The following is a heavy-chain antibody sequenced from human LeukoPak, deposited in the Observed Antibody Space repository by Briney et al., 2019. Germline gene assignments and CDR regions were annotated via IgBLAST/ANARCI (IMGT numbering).Heavy chain of an antibody. V-gene: IGHV4-39*07. J-gene: IGHJ6*03. CDR1: GGSISSNSYY. CDR2: IYYSGST. CDR3: ARVNYYYYYMDV. Sequence: SSETLSLTCAVSGGSISSNSYYWGWIRQPPGKGLEWIGSIYYSGSTYYNPSLKSRVTISVDTSKNQFSLKLSSVTAADTAVYYCARVNYYYYYMDVWGKGTTVTISS.